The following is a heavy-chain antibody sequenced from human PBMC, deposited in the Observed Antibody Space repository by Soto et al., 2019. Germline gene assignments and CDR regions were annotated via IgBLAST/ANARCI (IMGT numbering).Heavy chain of an antibody. Sequence: PSETLSLTCTVSGGSISSSSYYWGWIRQPPGKGLEWIGSIYYSGSTYYNPSLKSRVTISVDTSKNQISLKLDSVTAADTAIYYCASIWFGDFDYWGHGTLVTV. J-gene: IGHJ4*01. CDR1: GGSISSSSYY. CDR3: ASIWFGDFDY. D-gene: IGHD3-10*01. V-gene: IGHV4-39*07. CDR2: IYYSGST.